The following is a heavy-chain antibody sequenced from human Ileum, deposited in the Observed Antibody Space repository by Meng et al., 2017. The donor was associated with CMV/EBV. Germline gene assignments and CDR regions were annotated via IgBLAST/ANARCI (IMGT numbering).Heavy chain of an antibody. J-gene: IGHJ4*02. V-gene: IGHV1-3*03. D-gene: IGHD5-24*01. CDR2: VNPGNGKT. CDR1: GYNFAIFG. Sequence: KVSCKASGYNFAIFGIHWVRQAPGQRLEWMGWVNPGNGKTKFSKEFQGRVTITRETSATTVHMELSSLRSEDTAIYYCVRVAGWRFDYWGQGTLVTVSS. CDR3: VRVAGWRFDY.